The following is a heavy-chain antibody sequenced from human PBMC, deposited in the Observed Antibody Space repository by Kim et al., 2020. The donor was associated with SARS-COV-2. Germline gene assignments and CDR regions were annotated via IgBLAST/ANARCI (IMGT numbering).Heavy chain of an antibody. V-gene: IGHV3-33*01. CDR2: K. CDR3: ARDRLGEYGMDV. D-gene: IGHD3-16*01. Sequence: KYYAGSVTGRITISRANSKNTQYLQMNSLRAEDTAGYYCARDRLGEYGMDVWGQGTTVTVSS. J-gene: IGHJ6*02.